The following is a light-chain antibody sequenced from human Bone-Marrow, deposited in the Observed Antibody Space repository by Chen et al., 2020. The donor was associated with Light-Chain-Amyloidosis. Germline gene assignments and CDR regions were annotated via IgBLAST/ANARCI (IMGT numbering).Light chain of an antibody. CDR2: DVS. CDR1: SSDVGGYNF. V-gene: IGLV2-14*01. J-gene: IGLJ3*02. CDR3: SSYTSSSTLE. Sequence: QSALFQPVRVPGSLRPSINISSTGKSSDVGGYNFVSWYQQHPSKAPKLMIYDVSIRPSGVSNRFSGSKSGNTASLTISGLKAEDEADYYCSSYTSSSTLEFGGGTKLTVL.